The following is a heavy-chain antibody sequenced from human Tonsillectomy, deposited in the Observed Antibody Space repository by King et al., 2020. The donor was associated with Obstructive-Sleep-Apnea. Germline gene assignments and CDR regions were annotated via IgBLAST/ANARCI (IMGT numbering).Heavy chain of an antibody. CDR2: IHYSGNT. CDR3: ARRRAASGTRGGNYFDS. J-gene: IGHJ4*02. Sequence: QLQESGPGLVKPSETLSLTCSVSGGSISTDYWSWIRQPPGKGLEWIGNIHYSGNTIYNPSLKSRVTMSMDTSKNQFSLKVISLTASDPALYYCARRRAASGTRGGNYFDSWGQGVLVTVSS. CDR1: GGSISTDY. V-gene: IGHV4-59*08. D-gene: IGHD6-13*01.